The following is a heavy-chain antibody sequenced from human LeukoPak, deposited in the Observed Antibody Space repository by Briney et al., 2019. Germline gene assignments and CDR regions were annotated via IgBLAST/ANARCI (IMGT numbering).Heavy chain of an antibody. D-gene: IGHD2-21*01. Sequence: PGGSLRLSCAASGFTFSSYAMSWVRQAPGKGLEWVSAISGSGGSTYYADSVKGRFTISRDNSKNTLYLQMNSPRAEDTAVYYCAKLGYCGGDCYTYYFDYWGQGTLVTVSS. CDR3: AKLGYCGGDCYTYYFDY. V-gene: IGHV3-23*01. CDR2: ISGSGGST. CDR1: GFTFSSYA. J-gene: IGHJ4*02.